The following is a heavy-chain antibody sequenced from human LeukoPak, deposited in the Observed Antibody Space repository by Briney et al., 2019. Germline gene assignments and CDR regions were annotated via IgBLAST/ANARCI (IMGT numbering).Heavy chain of an antibody. V-gene: IGHV4-59*01. D-gene: IGHD6-19*01. CDR1: GGSISGFY. CDR2: IHYSGSA. Sequence: SETLSLTCTVSGGSISGFYWGWIRQPPGKGLEWIGFIHYSGSANYNPSLKSRVTMSVDMSKNQFSLKLSSVTAADTAFYYCARDRDSSGWFDYWGQGALVTVSS. CDR3: ARDRDSSGWFDY. J-gene: IGHJ4*02.